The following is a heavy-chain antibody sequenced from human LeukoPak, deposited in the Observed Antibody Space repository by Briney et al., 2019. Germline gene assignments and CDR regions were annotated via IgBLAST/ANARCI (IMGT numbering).Heavy chain of an antibody. V-gene: IGHV3-7*01. CDR1: GFIFSSYW. CDR2: IKREGSES. Sequence: TGGSLRLSCAASGFIFSSYWMTWVRKAPGKGLEWVGNIKREGSESYYVDSAKGRFTVSRDNAKNSLYLQMNSLRAEDSAVYFCARRDSSGWYYFDYWGPGTLVTVSS. CDR3: ARRDSSGWYYFDY. D-gene: IGHD6-19*01. J-gene: IGHJ4*02.